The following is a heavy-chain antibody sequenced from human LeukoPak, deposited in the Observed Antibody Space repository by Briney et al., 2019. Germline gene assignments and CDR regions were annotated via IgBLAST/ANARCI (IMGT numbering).Heavy chain of an antibody. CDR3: ARDSGNAADY. J-gene: IGHJ4*02. V-gene: IGHV3-33*01. D-gene: IGHD6-25*01. CDR1: GFTFSNYG. Sequence: GGSLRLSCAASGFTFSNYGIHWVRQAPGKGLEWVAVIWYDGSNKHYADSVKGRFTISRDNSKNTLYLQMNSLRVEDTAVYYCARDSGNAADYWGQGSLVAVSS. CDR2: IWYDGSNK.